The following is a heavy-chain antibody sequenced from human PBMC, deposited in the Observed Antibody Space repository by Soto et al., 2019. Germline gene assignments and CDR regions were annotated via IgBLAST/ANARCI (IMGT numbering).Heavy chain of an antibody. V-gene: IGHV4-61*01. CDR3: ARERALDHDAFDI. Sequence: QVQLQESGPGLVKPSETLSLTCTVSGGSVSSGSYYWSWIRQPPGKGLEWIGYIYYSGSTNYNPSLKRRDTISVDTSKNQFSMKLSSVTAADTAVYYCARERALDHDAFDIWGQGTMVTVSS. CDR1: GGSVSSGSYY. CDR2: IYYSGST. D-gene: IGHD2-2*03. J-gene: IGHJ3*02.